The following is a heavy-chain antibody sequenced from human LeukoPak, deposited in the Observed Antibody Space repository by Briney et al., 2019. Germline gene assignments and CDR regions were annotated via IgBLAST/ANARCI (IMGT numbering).Heavy chain of an antibody. CDR2: IYYSGST. J-gene: IGHJ4*02. CDR1: GGSISSNYY. CDR3: AQGGDYDPYYFDY. Sequence: SETLSLTCAVSGGSISSNYYWSWIRQPPGKGLEWIGYIYYSGSTNYNPSLKSRVTISVDTSKNQFSLKLSSVTAADTAVYYCAQGGDYDPYYFDYWGQGTLVTVSS. V-gene: IGHV4-61*01. D-gene: IGHD2-21*02.